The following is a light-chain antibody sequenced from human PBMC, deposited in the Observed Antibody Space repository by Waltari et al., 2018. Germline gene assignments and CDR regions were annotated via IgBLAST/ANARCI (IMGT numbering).Light chain of an antibody. V-gene: IGKV2-30*02. Sequence: DVVMTQSPLSLPVILGHPASISCRSSQILVHCDGNTYLHGFQQRPGQLPRRLFYMVSNRDSGVPDRVIGSGSGTDFTLKISRVEAEDVGVYYCMQGTHWLWTFGQGTKGEIK. CDR2: MVS. CDR3: MQGTHWLWT. J-gene: IGKJ1*01. CDR1: QILVHCDGNTY.